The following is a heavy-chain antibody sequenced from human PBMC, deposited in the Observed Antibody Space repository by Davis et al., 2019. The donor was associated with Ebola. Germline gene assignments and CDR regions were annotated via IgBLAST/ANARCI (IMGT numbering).Heavy chain of an antibody. V-gene: IGHV3-7*01. CDR2: IKQDGSEK. J-gene: IGHJ4*02. CDR3: AREAGPRGFDC. D-gene: IGHD3-16*01. Sequence: GGSLRLSCVASGFTFSSYWMSWVRQAPGKGLEWVANIKQDGSEKYYVDSVKGRFTISRDNAKNSLYLQMNSLRAEDTAVYYCAREAGPRGFDCWGQGTLVTVSS. CDR1: GFTFSSYW.